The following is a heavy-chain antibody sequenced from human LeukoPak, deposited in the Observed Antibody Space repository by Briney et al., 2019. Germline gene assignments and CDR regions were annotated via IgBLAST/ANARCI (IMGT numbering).Heavy chain of an antibody. CDR1: GFTFSSYG. CDR3: VKDYLGYCSSTSCYGIGY. CDR2: ISYDGSNK. Sequence: GGSLRLSCAASGFTFSSYGMHWVRQAPGKGLEWVAVISYDGSNKYYADSVKGRFTISRDNSKNTLYLQMNSLRAEDTAVYYCVKDYLGYCSSTSCYGIGYWGQGTLVTVSS. V-gene: IGHV3-30*18. J-gene: IGHJ4*02. D-gene: IGHD2-2*01.